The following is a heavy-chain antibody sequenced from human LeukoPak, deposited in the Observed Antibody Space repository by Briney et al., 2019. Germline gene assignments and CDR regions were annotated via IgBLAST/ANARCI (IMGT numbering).Heavy chain of an antibody. CDR3: ARERRNYYDSSGPIDY. V-gene: IGHV3-66*01. CDR2: IYSGGST. CDR1: EFSVGSNY. D-gene: IGHD3-22*01. Sequence: GGSLRLSCAASEFSVGSNYMTWVRQAPGKGLEWVSLIYSGGSTYYADSVKGRFTISRDNSNNTLYLQMNSLRAEDTAVYYCARERRNYYDSSGPIDYWGQGTLVTVSS. J-gene: IGHJ4*02.